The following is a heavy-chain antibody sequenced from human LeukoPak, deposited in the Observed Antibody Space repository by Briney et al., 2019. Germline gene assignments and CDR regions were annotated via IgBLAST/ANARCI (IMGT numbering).Heavy chain of an antibody. CDR2: IRYDGSNK. J-gene: IGHJ4*02. CDR3: AKDGRYCSGGSCYYGWDEVTHFDY. CDR1: GFIFDEYG. V-gene: IGHV3-30*02. Sequence: GGSLRLSCAASGFIFDEYGMSWVRQAPGKGLEWVAFIRYDGSNKCYADSVKGRFTISRDNSKNTLYLQMNSLRAEDTAVYYCAKDGRYCSGGSCYYGWDEVTHFDYWGQGTLVTVSS. D-gene: IGHD2-15*01.